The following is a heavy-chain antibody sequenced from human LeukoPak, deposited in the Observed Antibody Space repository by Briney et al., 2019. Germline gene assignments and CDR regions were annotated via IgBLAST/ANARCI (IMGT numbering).Heavy chain of an antibody. CDR3: ARKSHYYDSSGYYIIDY. J-gene: IGHJ4*02. Sequence: GGSLRLSCAASGFTFSSYSMNWVRQAPGKGLEWVSSISGSSSYIYYADSVKGRFTISRDNAKNSLYLQMNSLRAEDTAVYYCARKSHYYDSSGYYIIDYWGQGTLVTVSS. CDR1: GFTFSSYS. V-gene: IGHV3-21*01. D-gene: IGHD3-22*01. CDR2: ISGSSSYI.